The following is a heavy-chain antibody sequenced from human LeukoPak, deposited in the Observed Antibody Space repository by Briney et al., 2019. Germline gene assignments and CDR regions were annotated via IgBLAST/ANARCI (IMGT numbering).Heavy chain of an antibody. J-gene: IGHJ4*02. CDR3: ARGSTYYDILTGSLDY. CDR2: IIPIFGTA. D-gene: IGHD3-9*01. CDR1: GGTFSSYA. Sequence: SVKVSCKASGGTFSSYAISWVRQAPGQGLEWMGGIIPIFGTANYAQKFQGRVTITADESTSTAYMELSSLRSEDTAVYYCARGSTYYDILTGSLDYWGQGTLVAVSS. V-gene: IGHV1-69*13.